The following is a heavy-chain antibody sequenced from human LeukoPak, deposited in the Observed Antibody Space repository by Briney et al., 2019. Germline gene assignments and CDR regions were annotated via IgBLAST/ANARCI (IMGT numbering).Heavy chain of an antibody. CDR3: SRDGKWLVEGYYYYGMDV. Sequence: GGSLRLSCAASGFIFSSYGMHWVRQAPGKGLEWVAVIWYDGSNKYYADSVKGRFTISRDNSKNTLYLQMNSLRADDTAVYHCSRDGKWLVEGYYYYGMDVWGQGTTVTVPS. J-gene: IGHJ6*02. CDR1: GFIFSSYG. V-gene: IGHV3-33*01. CDR2: IWYDGSNK. D-gene: IGHD6-19*01.